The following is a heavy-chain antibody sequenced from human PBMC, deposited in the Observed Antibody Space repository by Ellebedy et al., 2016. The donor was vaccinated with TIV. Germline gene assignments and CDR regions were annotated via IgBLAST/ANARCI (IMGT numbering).Heavy chain of an antibody. V-gene: IGHV3-66*02. CDR3: AKGTPTVTRGNYDYYAMDV. J-gene: IGHJ6*02. CDR2: IYSGGAA. D-gene: IGHD4-17*01. CDR1: GFTVTTDY. Sequence: GESLKISCAASGFTVTTDYMSWVRQAPGKGPEWALTIYSGGAAYYADSVKGRFTVSRDSSKNTLSLQMNSLSADDTAVYYCAKGTPTVTRGNYDYYAMDVWGQGTAVTVSS.